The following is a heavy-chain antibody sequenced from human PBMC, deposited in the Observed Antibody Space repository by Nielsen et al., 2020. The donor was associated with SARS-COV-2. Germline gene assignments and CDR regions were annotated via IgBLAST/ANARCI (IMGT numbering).Heavy chain of an antibody. J-gene: IGHJ2*01. Sequence: SETLSLTCTVSGYSISSGYYWGWIRQPPGMGLEWIGSIYHSGSTYYNPSLRSRVTISIDTSKNQFSLRLSSVTAADTAVYYCARTAAGFPHYWFFDLWGRGTLVTVSS. CDR3: ARTAAGFPHYWFFDL. CDR1: GYSISSGYY. V-gene: IGHV4-38-2*02. D-gene: IGHD2-15*01. CDR2: IYHSGST.